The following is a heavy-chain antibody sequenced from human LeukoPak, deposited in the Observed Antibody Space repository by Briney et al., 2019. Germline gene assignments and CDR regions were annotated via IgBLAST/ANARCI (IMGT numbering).Heavy chain of an antibody. J-gene: IGHJ2*01. CDR3: ARAGDRWYFDL. V-gene: IGHV3-11*04. CDR2: ISSSVSTT. Sequence: PGGSLRLSCVASGFTFSDYYMSWVRQAPGKGLEWISYISSSVSTTYYADSVKGRFTISRDNAMNSLFLQMNSLRAEDTTVYYCARAGDRWYFDLWGRGTLVTVSS. D-gene: IGHD3-10*01. CDR1: GFTFSDYY.